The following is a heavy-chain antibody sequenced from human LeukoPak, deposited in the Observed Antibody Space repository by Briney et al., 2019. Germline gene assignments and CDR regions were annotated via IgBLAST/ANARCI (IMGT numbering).Heavy chain of an antibody. CDR2: IYYSGST. D-gene: IGHD2-21*02. Sequence: PSETLSLTCTVSGGSIRSSYYYWGWIRQPPGKGLEWIGSIYYSGSTYYNPSLKSRVTISVDTSKNQFSLKLSSVTAADTAVYYCARHEAGGALTWRGHCGGDCYPDYWGQGTLVTVSS. CDR1: GGSIRSSYYY. J-gene: IGHJ4*02. CDR3: ARHEAGGALTWRGHCGGDCYPDY. V-gene: IGHV4-39*01.